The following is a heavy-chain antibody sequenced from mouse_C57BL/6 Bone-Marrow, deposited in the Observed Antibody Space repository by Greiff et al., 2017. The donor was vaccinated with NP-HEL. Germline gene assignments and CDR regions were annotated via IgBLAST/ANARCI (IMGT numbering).Heavy chain of an antibody. J-gene: IGHJ4*01. CDR2: IYPRSGNT. CDR3: ARDRLDAMDY. V-gene: IGHV1-81*01. D-gene: IGHD2-14*01. CDR1: GYTFTSYG. Sequence: VQLQESGAELARPGASVKLSCKASGYTFTSYGISWVKQRTGQGLEWIGEIYPRSGNTYYNEKFKGKATLTADKSSSTAYMELRSLKSEDSAVYFCARDRLDAMDYWGQGTSVTVSS.